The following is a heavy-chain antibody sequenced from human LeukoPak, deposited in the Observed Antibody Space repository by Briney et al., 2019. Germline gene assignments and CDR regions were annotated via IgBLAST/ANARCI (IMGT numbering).Heavy chain of an antibody. J-gene: IGHJ5*02. Sequence: ASVKVSCKASGYTFTSYDINWVRQATGQGLEWMGRMNPNSGNTGYAQKFQGRVTITRNTSISTAYMELSSLRSEDTAVYYCARGSVLRSTENWFDPWGQGTLVTVSS. CDR2: MNPNSGNT. CDR3: ARGSVLRSTENWFDP. D-gene: IGHD3-3*01. V-gene: IGHV1-8*03. CDR1: GYTFTSYD.